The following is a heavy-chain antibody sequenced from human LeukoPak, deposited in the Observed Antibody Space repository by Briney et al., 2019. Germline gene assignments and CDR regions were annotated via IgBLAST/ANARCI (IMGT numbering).Heavy chain of an antibody. CDR2: MYYSGST. Sequence: SETLSLTCTVPGDSVRSFHWSWIRQPPGKGLEWIGHMYYSGSTNYNPSLKSRVSMSVDTSKNQFSLRLSSVTAADTAVYYCARGQDRSNAFDIWGQGTMVTVSS. V-gene: IGHV4-59*02. CDR3: ARGQDRSNAFDI. CDR1: GDSVRSFH. J-gene: IGHJ3*02.